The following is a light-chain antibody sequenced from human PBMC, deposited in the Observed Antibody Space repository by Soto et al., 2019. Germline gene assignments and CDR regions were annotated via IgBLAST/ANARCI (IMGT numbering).Light chain of an antibody. Sequence: LTQPASVSGSPGQSITISCTGSSSDVGTYDLVSWYQHHPGAAPKLMIYEATRRPSGISNRFSGSKSGNTASLTISGLQAEDEADYYCCSFAGSNSWVFGGGTQLTVL. V-gene: IGLV2-23*01. CDR1: SSDVGTYDL. J-gene: IGLJ3*02. CDR2: EAT. CDR3: CSFAGSNSWV.